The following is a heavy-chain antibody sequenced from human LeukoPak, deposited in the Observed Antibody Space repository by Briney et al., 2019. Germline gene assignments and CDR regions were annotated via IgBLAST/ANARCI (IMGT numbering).Heavy chain of an antibody. CDR3: ATARDSNSNRGLYMDV. J-gene: IGHJ6*03. D-gene: IGHD4-11*01. CDR2: VWNDGSNK. V-gene: IGHV3-33*01. CDR1: GFTFRNYG. Sequence: VWSVRLSCAASGFTFRNYGMHWVRQVPGKGLEWVAVVWNDGSNKYYADSVKGRFTLSRDNSKNTLYLQINSLRAEHTAVYYCATARDSNSNRGLYMDVWGKGTTVTVSS.